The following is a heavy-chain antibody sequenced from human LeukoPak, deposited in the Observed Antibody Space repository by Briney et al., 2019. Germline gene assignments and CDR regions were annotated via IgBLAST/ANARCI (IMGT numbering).Heavy chain of an antibody. J-gene: IGHJ4*02. CDR2: IYYSGST. D-gene: IGHD3-9*01. CDR1: GGTFSSYY. V-gene: IGHV4-59*08. Sequence: SETLSLTCTASGGTFSSYYLSWIRQPPGKGLEWIGSIYYSGSTNYNPSLKSRVTISVDTSKNQFSLKLSSVTAADTAVYYCARHSDPYYDILTGYYSGLSVGDWGQGTLVTVSS. CDR3: ARHSDPYYDILTGYYSGLSVGD.